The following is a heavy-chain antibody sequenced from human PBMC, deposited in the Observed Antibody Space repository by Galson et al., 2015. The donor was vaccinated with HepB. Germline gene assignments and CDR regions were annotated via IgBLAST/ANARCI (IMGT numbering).Heavy chain of an antibody. CDR1: GYTFTSYY. CDR3: AREGGKMATMGAFDI. Sequence: SVKVSCKASGYTFTSYYMHWVRQAPGQGLEWMGIINPSGGSTSYAQKFQGRVTMTRDTSTSTVYMELSSLRSEDTAVYYCAREGGKMATMGAFDIWGQGTMVTVSS. J-gene: IGHJ3*02. CDR2: INPSGGST. V-gene: IGHV1-46*01. D-gene: IGHD5-24*01.